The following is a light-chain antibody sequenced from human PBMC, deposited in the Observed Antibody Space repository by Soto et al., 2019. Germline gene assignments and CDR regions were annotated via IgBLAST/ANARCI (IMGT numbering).Light chain of an antibody. CDR1: TSDVGGFDY. Sequence: QSALTQPASVSGSPGQSITLSCSGTTSDVGGFDYVSWYQQHPGKVPKLMIFDVSNRPSGVSDRFSGSKSGNTASLTISGLQAEDEADYYCTTFAPGRIYVFGSGTKLTVL. CDR3: TTFAPGRIYV. J-gene: IGLJ1*01. CDR2: DVS. V-gene: IGLV2-14*03.